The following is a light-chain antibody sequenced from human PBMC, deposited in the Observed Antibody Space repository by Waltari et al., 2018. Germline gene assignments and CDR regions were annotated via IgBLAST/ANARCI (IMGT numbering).Light chain of an antibody. J-gene: IGLJ2*01. CDR1: SSDVGGYNY. Sequence: QSALTQPRPVSGSPGQSVTISCTGTSSDVGGYNYVSWYQQHPKAPKLMIYDVSKRPSGVPDRFSGSKSGNTASLTISGLQAEDEADYYCCSYAGSYTVVFGGGTKLTVL. V-gene: IGLV2-11*01. CDR3: CSYAGSYTVV. CDR2: DVS.